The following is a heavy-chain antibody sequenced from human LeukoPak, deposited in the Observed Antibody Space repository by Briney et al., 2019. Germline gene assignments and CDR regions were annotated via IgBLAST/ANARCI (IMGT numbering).Heavy chain of an antibody. D-gene: IGHD3-10*01. V-gene: IGHV3-30*03. CDR3: AREELYQLLWFGELERDLDY. J-gene: IGHJ4*02. CDR1: GFTFSSYG. CDR2: ISYDGSNK. Sequence: GGSLRLSCAASGFTFSSYGMHWVRQAPGKGLEWVAVISYDGSNKYYADSVKGRFTISRDNSKNTLYLQMNSLRAEDTAVYYCAREELYQLLWFGELERDLDYWGQGTLVTVSS.